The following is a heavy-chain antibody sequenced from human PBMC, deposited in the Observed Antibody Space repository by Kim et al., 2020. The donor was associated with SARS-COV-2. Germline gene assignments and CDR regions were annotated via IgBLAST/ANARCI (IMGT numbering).Heavy chain of an antibody. CDR3: ATEDWESRYFDL. D-gene: IGHD3-9*01. Sequence: YNAASVKGRYTISRDNAKTSLYLQMNSLRAEDTAVYYCATEDWESRYFDLWGRGTLVTVSS. J-gene: IGHJ2*01. V-gene: IGHV3-21*01.